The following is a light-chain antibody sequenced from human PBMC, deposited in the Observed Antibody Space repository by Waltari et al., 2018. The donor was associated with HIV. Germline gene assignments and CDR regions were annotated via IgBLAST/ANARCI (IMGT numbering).Light chain of an antibody. CDR1: SSNIGARFD. J-gene: IGLJ2*01. CDR3: QTYDSSLSGSVV. Sequence: QSVLTQPPSVSGAPGQTVTISCTGSSSNIGARFDVHWYQQIPGTAPKLLMYGNNRPSGVPDRFSGSKSGTSASRAITGLQAEDEADYYCQTYDSSLSGSVVFGGGTKLTVL. V-gene: IGLV1-40*01. CDR2: GN.